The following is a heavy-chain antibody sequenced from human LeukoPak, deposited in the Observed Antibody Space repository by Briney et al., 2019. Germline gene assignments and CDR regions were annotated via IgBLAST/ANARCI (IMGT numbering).Heavy chain of an antibody. V-gene: IGHV1-2*02. J-gene: IGHJ6*03. CDR1: GYTFTDYY. CDR3: ARGGLRVMVYRLYYMDV. D-gene: IGHD2-8*01. Sequence: GASVKVSFKASGYTFTDYYMHWVRQAPGQGLEWMGWINPNSGDTKYAQKFQGRVTMTRDTSISTAYMELTRLRSDDTAVYYCARGGLRVMVYRLYYMDVWGKGTTVTVSS. CDR2: INPNSGDT.